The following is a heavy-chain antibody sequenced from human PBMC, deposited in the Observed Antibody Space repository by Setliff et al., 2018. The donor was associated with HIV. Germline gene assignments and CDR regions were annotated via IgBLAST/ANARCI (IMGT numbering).Heavy chain of an antibody. V-gene: IGHV4-4*08. J-gene: IGHJ6*02. D-gene: IGHD5-18*01. Sequence: SETLSLTCTVSGGSISSYYWSWIRQPPGKGLEWIGYIYTSGSTNYNPSLKSRVTISVDTSKNQFSLKLSSVTAADTAVYYCARVDTAIYGMDVWGQGTTVTVSS. CDR3: ARVDTAIYGMDV. CDR2: IYTSGST. CDR1: GGSISSYY.